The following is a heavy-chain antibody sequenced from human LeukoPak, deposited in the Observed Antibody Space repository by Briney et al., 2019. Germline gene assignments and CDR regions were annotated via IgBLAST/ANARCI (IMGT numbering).Heavy chain of an antibody. CDR3: ARGGYCSSTSCYRVDY. J-gene: IGHJ4*02. Sequence: ASVKVSCKASGYTFTSYAMHWVRQAPGQRLEWMGWINAGNGNTKYSQKFQGRVTITRDTSASTAYMELSSLRSEDTAVYYCARGGYCSSTSCYRVDYRGQGTLVTVSS. CDR1: GYTFTSYA. V-gene: IGHV1-3*01. CDR2: INAGNGNT. D-gene: IGHD2-2*01.